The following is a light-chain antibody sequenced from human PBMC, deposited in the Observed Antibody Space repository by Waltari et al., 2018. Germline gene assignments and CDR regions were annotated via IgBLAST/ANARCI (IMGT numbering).Light chain of an antibody. CDR1: VLGRKY. V-gene: IGLV3-27*01. CDR3: YAATYNNRV. CDR2: KDS. Sequence: SYELTQPSSVSVSPGQTASITCSGDVLGRKYARWFQQKPGQAPVLVIYKDSERPSGIPVRFSGSSSGTTVTLTINGAQVEDEADYYCYAATYNNRVFGGGTKLIVL. J-gene: IGLJ3*02.